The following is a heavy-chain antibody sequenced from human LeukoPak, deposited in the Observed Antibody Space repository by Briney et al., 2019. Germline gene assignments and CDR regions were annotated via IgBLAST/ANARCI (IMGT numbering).Heavy chain of an antibody. D-gene: IGHD2-21*02. CDR1: GFTFSSYA. CDR2: ISGSGDKT. V-gene: IGHV3-23*01. J-gene: IGHJ6*02. CDR3: ARWSNCGGDCYLKPPIYYGMDV. Sequence: PGGSLRLSCAASGFTFSSYAMSWVRQAPGKGLEWVSAISGSGDKTYYADSVKGRFTISRDNSKNTLYLQMNSLRSEDTAVYYCARWSNCGGDCYLKPPIYYGMDVWGQGTTVTVSS.